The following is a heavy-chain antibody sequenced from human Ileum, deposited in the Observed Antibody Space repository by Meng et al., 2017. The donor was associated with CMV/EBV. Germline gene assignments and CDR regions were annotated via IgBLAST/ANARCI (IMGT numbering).Heavy chain of an antibody. Sequence: QVQLGQAGTEVKKPGASVKVSCKTSGYTFTAKHLHWVRQAPGQGLEWMGWIYPQNGGTYFAQKFQGRVTMTSDTSITTAYMELSSLTSDDTAIYYCVKEDWYFDFWGQGTLVTVFS. CDR1: GYTFTAKH. CDR2: IYPQNGGT. J-gene: IGHJ4*02. V-gene: IGHV1-2*02. D-gene: IGHD3-9*01. CDR3: VKEDWYFDF.